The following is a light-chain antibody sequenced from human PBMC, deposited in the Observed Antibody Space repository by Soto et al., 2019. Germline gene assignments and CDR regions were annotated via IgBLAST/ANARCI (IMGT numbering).Light chain of an antibody. CDR1: SSDVGGYNY. V-gene: IGLV2-14*01. CDR2: DVS. CDR3: SSYTSSSTLVV. Sequence: QSALTQPASVSGSPGQSITISCTGTSSDVGGYNYVSWYQQHQGKAPKLMIYDVSNRPSGVSNRFSSSKSGNTASLTISGLQAEDEADYYCSSYTSSSTLVVVGGGTKLTVL. J-gene: IGLJ2*01.